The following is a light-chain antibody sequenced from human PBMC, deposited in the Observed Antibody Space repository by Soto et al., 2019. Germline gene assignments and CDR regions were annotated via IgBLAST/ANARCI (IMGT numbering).Light chain of an antibody. J-gene: IGKJ1*01. Sequence: IQMTQSASSLSASFGDRVTITCRASQGISSYLGWYQQKPGKAPKLLIYAASSLQSGVPSRFSGSGYGTEFNLTISSLQTDDFATYYCQHYNSYSEAFGQGTKVDIK. CDR2: AAS. CDR3: QHYNSYSEA. V-gene: IGKV1-9*01. CDR1: QGISSY.